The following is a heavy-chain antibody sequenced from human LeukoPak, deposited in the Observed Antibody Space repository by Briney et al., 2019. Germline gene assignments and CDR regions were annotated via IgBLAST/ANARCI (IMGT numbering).Heavy chain of an antibody. Sequence: GGSLRLSCAASGFIFSSYGMHWVRQAPGKGLEWVAFIRYDGSNKYYADSVKGRFTISRDNSKNTLYLQMNSLRAEDTAVYYCAKAVYGDHDYLILDYWGQGTLVTVSS. J-gene: IGHJ4*02. CDR2: IRYDGSNK. V-gene: IGHV3-30*02. CDR3: AKAVYGDHDYLILDY. D-gene: IGHD4-17*01. CDR1: GFIFSSYG.